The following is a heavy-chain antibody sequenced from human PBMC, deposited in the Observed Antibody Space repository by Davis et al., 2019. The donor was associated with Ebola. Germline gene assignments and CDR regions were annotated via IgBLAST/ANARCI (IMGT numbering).Heavy chain of an antibody. J-gene: IGHJ5*02. Sequence: ASVQVSCMSSGYTFSSYALNRVRQAPGQGIEWMGWINANTGDPTYAQGFTGRFVFSLDTSVSTAYLQISSLKAEDTAVYYCAREADPWGQGTLVTVTS. CDR2: INANTGDP. CDR3: AREADP. CDR1: GYTFSSYA. V-gene: IGHV7-4-1*02.